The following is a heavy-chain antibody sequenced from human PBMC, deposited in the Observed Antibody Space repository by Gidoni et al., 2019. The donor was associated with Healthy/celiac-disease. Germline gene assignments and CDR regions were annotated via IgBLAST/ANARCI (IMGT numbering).Heavy chain of an antibody. CDR2: ISWNSGSI. CDR3: AKGPGRVWGNGFY. V-gene: IGHV3-9*01. D-gene: IGHD3-16*01. J-gene: IGHJ4*02. CDR1: GFTFDDYA. Sequence: EVQLVASGGGLVKPGGSLSLSCAASGFTFDDYAMHWVRQAPGKGLEWVSGISWNSGSIGYADSVKGRFTISRDNAKNSLYLQMNSLRAEDTALYYCAKGPGRVWGNGFYWGQGTLVTVSS.